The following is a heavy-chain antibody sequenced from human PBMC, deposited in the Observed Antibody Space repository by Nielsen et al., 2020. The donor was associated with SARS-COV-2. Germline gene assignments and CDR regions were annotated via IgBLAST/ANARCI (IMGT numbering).Heavy chain of an antibody. D-gene: IGHD3-22*01. Sequence: VRQAPGKGLEWVSAISGSGGSTYYADSVKGRFTISRDNSKNTLYLQMNSLRAEDTAVYYCAKVDYYDSSGFWVGYYFDYWGQGTLVTVSS. CDR2: ISGSGGST. V-gene: IGHV3-23*01. CDR3: AKVDYYDSSGFWVGYYFDY. J-gene: IGHJ4*02.